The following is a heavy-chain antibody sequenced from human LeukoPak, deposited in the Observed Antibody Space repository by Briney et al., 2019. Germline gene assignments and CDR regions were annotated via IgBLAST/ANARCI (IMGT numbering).Heavy chain of an antibody. V-gene: IGHV3-30*03. CDR1: GFTLGGYG. CDR2: ISYDGSNK. CDR3: AGGLGFGPHDY. D-gene: IGHD2-2*03. J-gene: IGHJ4*02. Sequence: PSGGSLRLSCTASGFTLGGYGVSWFRRAPGKGLEWVAVISYDGSNKYYADSVKGRFTISRDNSKNTLYLQMNSLRAEDAAVYYCAGGLGFGPHDYWGQGTLVTVSS.